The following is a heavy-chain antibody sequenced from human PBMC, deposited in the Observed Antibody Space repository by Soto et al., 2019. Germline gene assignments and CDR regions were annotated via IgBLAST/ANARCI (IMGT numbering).Heavy chain of an antibody. CDR2: IWYDGSNK. J-gene: IGHJ4*02. Sequence: PGGSLRLSCAASGFTFSSYGMHWVRQAPGKGLEWVAVIWYDGSNKYYADSVKGRFTISRDNSKNTLYLQMNSLRAEDTAVYYCARDLVGSGREHGYWGQGTLVTVSS. D-gene: IGHD3-10*01. CDR3: ARDLVGSGREHGY. V-gene: IGHV3-33*01. CDR1: GFTFSSYG.